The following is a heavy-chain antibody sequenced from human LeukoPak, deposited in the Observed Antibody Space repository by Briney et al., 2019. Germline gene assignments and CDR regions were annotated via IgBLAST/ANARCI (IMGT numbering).Heavy chain of an antibody. D-gene: IGHD5-24*01. V-gene: IGHV3-7*01. CDR3: AKDGIRDGLYFDR. CDR1: GFTFSSYW. Sequence: GGSLRLSCAASGFTFSSYWMSWVRQAPGKGLEWVANINQDGSEKYYLDSVKGRFTISRDNAKNSLYLQMNSLRDEDTAVYSCAKDGIRDGLYFDRWGQGTLVTVSS. CDR2: INQDGSEK. J-gene: IGHJ4*02.